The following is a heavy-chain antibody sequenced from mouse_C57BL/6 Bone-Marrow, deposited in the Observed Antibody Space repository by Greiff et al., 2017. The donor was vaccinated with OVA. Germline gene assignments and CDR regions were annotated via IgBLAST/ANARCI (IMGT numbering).Heavy chain of an antibody. CDR3: TPAYYSNYASY. Sequence: VQLQQSGVELVRPGASVKLSCTASGFNFKDYYMHWVKQRPEQGLEWIGRIDPEDGDTEYAPKFQGKVTMTADTSSNTAYLQLSSLTSEDTAVYYCTPAYYSNYASYWGQGTTLTVSS. D-gene: IGHD2-5*01. CDR1: GFNFKDYY. J-gene: IGHJ2*01. V-gene: IGHV14-1*01. CDR2: IDPEDGDT.